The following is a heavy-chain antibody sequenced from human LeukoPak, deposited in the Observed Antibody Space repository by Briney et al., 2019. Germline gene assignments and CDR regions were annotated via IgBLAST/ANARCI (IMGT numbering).Heavy chain of an antibody. CDR2: ISSSGSTI. V-gene: IGHV3-48*03. CDR3: ARDSSYYGSGSFSD. Sequence: GGSLRLSCAASGFTFSSYEMNWVRQAPGKGLEWVSYISSSGSTIYYADSVKGRFTISRDNAKNSLYLQMNSLRAEDTAVYYCARDSSYYGSGSFSDWGQGTLVTVSS. J-gene: IGHJ4*02. D-gene: IGHD3-10*01. CDR1: GFTFSSYE.